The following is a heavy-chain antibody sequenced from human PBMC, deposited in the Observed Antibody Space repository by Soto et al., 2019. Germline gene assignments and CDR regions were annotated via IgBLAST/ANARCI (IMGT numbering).Heavy chain of an antibody. V-gene: IGHV1-69*13. CDR1: GGTFSSYA. CDR2: IIPIFGTA. Sequence: SVKVSCKASGGTFSSYAISWVRQAPGQGLEWMGGIIPIFGTANYAQKFQGRVTITADESTSTAYMELSSLRSEDTAVYYCARDLSRYDFWSGYRTPNYYYGMDVWGQGTTVTVSS. J-gene: IGHJ6*02. D-gene: IGHD3-3*01. CDR3: ARDLSRYDFWSGYRTPNYYYGMDV.